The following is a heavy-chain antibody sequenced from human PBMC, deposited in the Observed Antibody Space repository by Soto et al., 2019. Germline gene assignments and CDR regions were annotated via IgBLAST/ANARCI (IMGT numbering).Heavy chain of an antibody. Sequence: VQLLQSGAGVKKPGPSVKVSGKPSEATSTGYATSGVGQAPGQGLEWMGGIIPIFGTANYAQKFQGRVTITADKSTSTAYMELSSLRSEDTAVYYCVIVGATEHYWGQGTLVTVSS. CDR1: EATSTGYA. J-gene: IGHJ4*02. D-gene: IGHD1-26*01. CDR3: VIVGATEHY. CDR2: IIPIFGTA. V-gene: IGHV1-69*14.